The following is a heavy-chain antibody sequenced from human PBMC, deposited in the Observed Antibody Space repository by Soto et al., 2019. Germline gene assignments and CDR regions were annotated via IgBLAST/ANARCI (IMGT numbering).Heavy chain of an antibody. CDR2: IYDSGST. CDR3: AISDKVVATGTVLDS. V-gene: IGHV4-61*01. D-gene: IGHD6-13*01. Sequence: SETLSLTCTVSGGSITSSSYYWSWIRQPPGKGLEWIGYIYDSGSTNYNPSLKSRVTMSIDTSKRQFSLKLSSVTAADTAVYYCAISDKVVATGTVLDSWGQGTLVTVSS. CDR1: GGSITSSSYY. J-gene: IGHJ4*02.